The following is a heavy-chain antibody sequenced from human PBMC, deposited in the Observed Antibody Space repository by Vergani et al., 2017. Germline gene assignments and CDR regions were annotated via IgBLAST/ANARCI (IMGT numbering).Heavy chain of an antibody. Sequence: QVQLVQSGAEVKKPGASVKVSCKASGYTFTSYAMHWVRQAPGQRLEWMGWINAGNGNTKYSQEFQGRVTITRDTSASTAYMELSSLRSEDTAVYYCARATVTTFPYFDYWGQGTLVTVSS. D-gene: IGHD4-17*01. J-gene: IGHJ4*02. CDR3: ARATVTTFPYFDY. CDR1: GYTFTSYA. CDR2: INAGNGNT. V-gene: IGHV1-3*01.